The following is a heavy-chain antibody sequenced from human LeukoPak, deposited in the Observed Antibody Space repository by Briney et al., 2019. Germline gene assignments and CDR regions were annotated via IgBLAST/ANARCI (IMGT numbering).Heavy chain of an antibody. CDR1: GFTFSNFV. CDR2: ISSSRTL. D-gene: IGHD5-24*01. V-gene: IGHV3-48*02. J-gene: IGHJ4*02. Sequence: PGGSLRLSCAASGFTFSNFVMNWVRQAPGKGLEWISYISSSRTLYYADSVNGRFSVSRDNAENSLYLQMNSLRDEDTAVFYCARVADGHSVNCLDYWGQGALVTVSS. CDR3: ARVADGHSVNCLDY.